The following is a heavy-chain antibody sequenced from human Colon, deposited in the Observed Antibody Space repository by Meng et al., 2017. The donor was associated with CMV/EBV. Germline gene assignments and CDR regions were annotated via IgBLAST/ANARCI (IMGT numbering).Heavy chain of an antibody. Sequence: SQTLSLTCAISGDTVSSKSAAWHWIRQSPSRGLEWLGRTYCRSTCYSDYAVSLKSRITINADTSKSQFSLHLNSVTPEDTAVYYCARESLSGDYWIAGDPFDLWGQGTMVTVSS. V-gene: IGHV6-1*01. J-gene: IGHJ3*01. CDR3: ARESLSGDYWIAGDPFDL. CDR1: GDTVSSKSAA. CDR2: TYCRSTCYS. D-gene: IGHD3-22*01.